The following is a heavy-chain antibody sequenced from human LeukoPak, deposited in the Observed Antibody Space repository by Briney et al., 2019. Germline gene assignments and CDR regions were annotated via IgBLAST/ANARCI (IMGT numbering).Heavy chain of an antibody. J-gene: IGHJ5*02. D-gene: IGHD2-2*01. CDR1: GFTFSSYS. CDR3: AKGGYCSSTSCYVGWFDP. Sequence: GGSLRLSCAASGFTFSSYSMNWVRQAPGKGLEWVSVISGGGGSTYYADSAKGRFTISRDNSKNTLFLQMNSLRAEDTAVYYCAKGGYCSSTSCYVGWFDPRGQGTLVTVSS. V-gene: IGHV3-23*01. CDR2: ISGGGGST.